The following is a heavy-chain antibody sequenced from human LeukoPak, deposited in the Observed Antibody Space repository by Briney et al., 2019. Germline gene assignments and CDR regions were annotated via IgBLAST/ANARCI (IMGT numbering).Heavy chain of an antibody. V-gene: IGHV1-2*02. CDR3: ARGSGSWETDAFGI. CDR1: GYTFTSYG. D-gene: IGHD3-10*01. Sequence: ASVKVSCKASGYTFTSYGISWVRQAPGQGLEWMGWINPNSGGTNYAQKFQGRVTMTRDTSISTAYMELSRLRSDDTAVYYCARGSGSWETDAFGIWGQGTMVTVSS. J-gene: IGHJ3*02. CDR2: INPNSGGT.